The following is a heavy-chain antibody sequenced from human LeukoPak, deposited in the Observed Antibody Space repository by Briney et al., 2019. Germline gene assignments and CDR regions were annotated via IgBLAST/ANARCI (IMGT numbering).Heavy chain of an antibody. CDR2: ISGSGGST. CDR3: AKNRGALNYMDV. CDR1: GFTFSSYA. V-gene: IGHV3-23*01. D-gene: IGHD1-14*01. J-gene: IGHJ6*03. Sequence: GGSLRLSSAASGFTFSSYAMSWVRQAAGKGLEWVSAISGSGGSTYYADSVKGRFTHSRDNSKNTLYLQMNSLRAEATAVYYCAKNRGALNYMDVWGKGTTVTVSS.